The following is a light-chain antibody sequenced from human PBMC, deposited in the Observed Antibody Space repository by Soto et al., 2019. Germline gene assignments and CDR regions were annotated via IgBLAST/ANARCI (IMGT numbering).Light chain of an antibody. CDR2: DAS. CDR1: QSVSSY. J-gene: IGKJ5*01. V-gene: IGKV3-11*01. CDR3: QQRSNWPS. Sequence: EIVLTQSPATLSLPPGERATLSCRASQSVSSYLAWYQQKPGQAPRLLIYDASNRATVIPARFSGSGSGTDFTLTISSLEPEDLEVYYCQQRSNWPSFGEGTRLETK.